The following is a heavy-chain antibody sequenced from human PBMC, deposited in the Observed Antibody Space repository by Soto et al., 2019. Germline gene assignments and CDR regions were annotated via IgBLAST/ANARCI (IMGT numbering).Heavy chain of an antibody. V-gene: IGHV2-5*01. Sequence: QITLRESGPTLVKPTQTLTLSCTLSGFSINTAGLGVGWNRQPPGKAPEWLALLYWNDDEWYSPSLRNRLSVTKDASENRVVLTMTHRDPTDTGTYYCAKRRAISNKLFFYHWGQGALVTVSS. D-gene: IGHD4-4*01. CDR1: GFSINTAGLG. CDR3: AKRRAISNKLFFYH. J-gene: IGHJ4*02. CDR2: LYWNDDE.